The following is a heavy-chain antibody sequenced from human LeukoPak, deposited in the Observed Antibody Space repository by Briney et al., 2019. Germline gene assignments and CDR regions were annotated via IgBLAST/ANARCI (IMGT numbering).Heavy chain of an antibody. CDR2: INHSGST. J-gene: IGHJ4*02. D-gene: IGHD5-24*01. V-gene: IGHV4-34*01. Sequence: PSETLSLTCAVYGGSFSGYYWSWIRQPPGKGLEWIGEINHSGSTNYNPSLKSRVTISVDTSKNQFSLKLSSVTAADTAVYCCARGSIRDGYNGSEIVVSRWDYWGQGTLVTVSS. CDR3: ARGSIRDGYNGSEIVVSRWDY. CDR1: GGSFSGYY.